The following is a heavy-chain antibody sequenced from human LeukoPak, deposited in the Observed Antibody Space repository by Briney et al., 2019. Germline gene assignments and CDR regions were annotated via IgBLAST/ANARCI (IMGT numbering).Heavy chain of an antibody. CDR2: ISDSGTTI. V-gene: IGHV3-48*03. CDR3: AKDRLEFYGSARYYSDS. Sequence: PGGSLRLSCAASGFTFSNYEMNWVRQAPGKGLEWVSYISDSGTTIYYGDSVKGRFTISRDSSKDTLYLQMSSLRTEDTAVYFCAKDRLEFYGSARYYSDSWGQGSLVTVSS. CDR1: GFTFSNYE. J-gene: IGHJ4*02. D-gene: IGHD2/OR15-2a*01.